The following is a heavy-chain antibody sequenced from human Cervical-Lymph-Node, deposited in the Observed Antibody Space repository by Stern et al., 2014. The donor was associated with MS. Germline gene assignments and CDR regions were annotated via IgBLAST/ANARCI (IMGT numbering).Heavy chain of an antibody. D-gene: IGHD5-24*01. CDR3: ARSRDAYSPLAY. Sequence: VQLVESGPGLVKPSETLSLTCTVSGGSISGYDFSWIRQPPGQGLEWIGHIYYSGSTSYIPSLKSRVSISIDTPKNQFSLKLSSVTAADTAVYYCARSRDAYSPLAYWGQGALVTVSS. CDR1: GGSISGYD. CDR2: IYYSGST. J-gene: IGHJ4*02. V-gene: IGHV4-59*01.